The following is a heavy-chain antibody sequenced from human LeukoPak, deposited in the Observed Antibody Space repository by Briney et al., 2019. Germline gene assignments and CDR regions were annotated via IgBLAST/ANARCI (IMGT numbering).Heavy chain of an antibody. CDR1: GGSITSHF. V-gene: IGHV4-59*11. CDR2: IHYSGST. Sequence: SETLSLTCSVSGGSITSHFWSWIRQPPGKGLEWIGYIHYSGSTNYNPSLKSRVTISPDASKNQLFLKLNSVTAADTAVYYCARLVWLGESPGSWFDSWGQGTLVTVSS. D-gene: IGHD3-10*01. CDR3: ARLVWLGESPGSWFDS. J-gene: IGHJ5*01.